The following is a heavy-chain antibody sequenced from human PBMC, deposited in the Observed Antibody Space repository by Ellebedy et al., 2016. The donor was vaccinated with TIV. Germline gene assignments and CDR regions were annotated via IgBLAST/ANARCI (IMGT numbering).Heavy chain of an antibody. J-gene: IGHJ5*02. D-gene: IGHD3-10*01. CDR2: IYDSGST. CDR3: ARWFGELLYVRWFDP. CDR1: GGSISRSRYY. Sequence: SETLSLTCSVSGGSISRSRYYWGWIRQPPGKGLEWIGSIYDSGSTDYNPSLKSRVTITADTSKNQFSLRLRSVTAADTALYYCARWFGELLYVRWFDPWGQGTLVTVSS. V-gene: IGHV4-39*01.